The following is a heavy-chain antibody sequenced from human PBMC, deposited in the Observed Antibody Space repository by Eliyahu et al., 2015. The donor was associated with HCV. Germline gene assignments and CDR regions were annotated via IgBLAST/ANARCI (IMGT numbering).Heavy chain of an antibody. D-gene: IGHD1-26*01. J-gene: IGHJ6*02. CDR3: ARKWADALSGGIDV. CDR2: IYYSGAT. V-gene: IGHV4-59*01. Sequence: QVQLQESGPGLVKPSETLSLTCTVSGASMSNFYWTWIRQPPGKGLEWIGDIYYSGATNYNPSLRSRITISLDTSKNQFSLTLSSVTAADTATYYCARKWADALSGGIDVWGQGATVTVSS. CDR1: GASMSNFY.